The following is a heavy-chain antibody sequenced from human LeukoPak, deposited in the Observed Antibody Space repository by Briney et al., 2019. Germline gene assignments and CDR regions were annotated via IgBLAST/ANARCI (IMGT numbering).Heavy chain of an antibody. D-gene: IGHD3-3*01. CDR2: ISGSGGST. Sequence: GGSLRLSCAASGFTFSSYAMSWVRQAPGKGLEWVSAISGSGGSTYYADSVKGRFTISRDNSKNTLYLQMNSLRAEDTAVYYCAKDRLVSFAGRNDFWSGYVSGPFDYWGQGTLVTVSS. J-gene: IGHJ4*02. CDR3: AKDRLVSFAGRNDFWSGYVSGPFDY. V-gene: IGHV3-23*01. CDR1: GFTFSSYA.